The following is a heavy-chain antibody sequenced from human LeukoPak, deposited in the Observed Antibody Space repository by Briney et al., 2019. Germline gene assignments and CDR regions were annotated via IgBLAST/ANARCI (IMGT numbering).Heavy chain of an antibody. V-gene: IGHV1-69*13. CDR3: ARGAPDYGDYPTDV. J-gene: IGHJ6*04. CDR2: IIPIFGTA. D-gene: IGHD4-17*01. Sequence: GASVKVSCKASGGTFTSYAISWVRQAPGQGLEWMGGIIPIFGTANYAQKFQGRVTITADESTSTAYMELSSLRSEDTAVYYCARGAPDYGDYPTDVWGKGTTVTVSS. CDR1: GGTFTSYA.